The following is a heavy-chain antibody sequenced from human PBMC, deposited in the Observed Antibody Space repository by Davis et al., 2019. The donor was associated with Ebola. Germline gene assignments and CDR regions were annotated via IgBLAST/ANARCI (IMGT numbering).Heavy chain of an antibody. CDR1: GGSISSYY. J-gene: IGHJ4*02. D-gene: IGHD4-11*01. Sequence: MPSETLSLTCTVSGGSISSYYWSWIRQPPGKGLEWIGYIYYSGSTNYNPSLKSRVTISVDTSKNQFSLKLSSVTAADTAVYYCARGGRNYLPYWGQGTLVTVSS. CDR3: ARGGRNYLPY. CDR2: IYYSGST. V-gene: IGHV4-59*01.